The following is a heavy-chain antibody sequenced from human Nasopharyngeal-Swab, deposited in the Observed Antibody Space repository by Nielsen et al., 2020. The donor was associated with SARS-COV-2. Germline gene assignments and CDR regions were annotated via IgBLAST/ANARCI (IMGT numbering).Heavy chain of an antibody. J-gene: IGHJ3*02. CDR3: AKDGGSLFGVVVAASSGAFDI. CDR1: GFTFDDYA. D-gene: IGHD2-15*01. CDR2: ISWNSGSI. V-gene: IGHV3-9*01. Sequence: SLKISCPASGFTFDDYAMHWVRQAPGKGLEWVSGISWNSGSIGYADSVKGRFTISRDNAKNSLYLQMNSLRAEDTALYYCAKDGGSLFGVVVAASSGAFDIWGQGTMVTVSS.